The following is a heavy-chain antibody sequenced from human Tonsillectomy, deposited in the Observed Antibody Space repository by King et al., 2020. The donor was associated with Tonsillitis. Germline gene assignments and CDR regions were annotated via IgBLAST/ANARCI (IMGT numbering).Heavy chain of an antibody. CDR3: AGGGLVRVAIGWCDL. D-gene: IGHD5-12*01. CDR2: IYYRSKWYN. J-gene: IGHJ5*02. CDR1: GDSVSSKSAG. Sequence: VQLQQSGPGLVKPSQTLSLTCAISGDSVSSKSAGWNWIRQSPSRGLEWLGRIYYRSKWYNDYAVSVKSRININPDTSKNQFSLQLNSVTPEDTAVYYCAGGGLVRVAIGWCDLWGRGTVVTVSS. V-gene: IGHV6-1*01.